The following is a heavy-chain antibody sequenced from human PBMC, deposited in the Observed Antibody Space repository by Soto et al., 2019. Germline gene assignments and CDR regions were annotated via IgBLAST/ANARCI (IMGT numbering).Heavy chain of an antibody. D-gene: IGHD2-2*01. J-gene: IGHJ6*02. CDR2: IWYDGSNK. CDR3: ARAASSTKYDYYTVWTS. CDR1: GFTFSSYG. V-gene: IGHV3-33*01. Sequence: QVQLVESGGGVVQPGRSLRLSCAASGFTFSSYGMHWVRQAPGKGLEWVAVIWYDGSNKYYADSVKGRFTISRDNSKNTLYLQMNSLRAEDTAVYYCARAASSTKYDYYTVWTSGAKGPRSPSP.